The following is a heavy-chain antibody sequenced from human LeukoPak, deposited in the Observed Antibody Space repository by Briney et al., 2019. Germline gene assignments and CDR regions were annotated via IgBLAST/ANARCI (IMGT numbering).Heavy chain of an antibody. J-gene: IGHJ3*02. CDR3: AKDVGSSWYKDAFDI. CDR1: GFTFDDYA. D-gene: IGHD6-13*01. Sequence: GGSLRLSCAASGFTFDDYAMHWVGQAPGKGLEWVSGISWNSGSIGYADSVKGRFTISRDNAKNSLYLQMNSLRAEDMALYYCAKDVGSSWYKDAFDIWGQGTMVSVSS. V-gene: IGHV3-9*03. CDR2: ISWNSGSI.